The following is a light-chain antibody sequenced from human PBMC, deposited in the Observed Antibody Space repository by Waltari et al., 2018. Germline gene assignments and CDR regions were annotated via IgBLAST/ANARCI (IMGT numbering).Light chain of an antibody. CDR2: DVT. CDR3: SSYTSSGTRV. J-gene: IGLJ1*01. CDR1: SDDIGNYNF. V-gene: IGLV2-14*03. Sequence: QPPLTQPASVSGSVGQSITIPCTGTSDDIGNYNFVSWYQQYPGKAPKLIIYDVTDRPSGISHRFSGSKSGNTASLIISGLQDEDEADYHCSSYTSSGTRVFGTGTTVTVL.